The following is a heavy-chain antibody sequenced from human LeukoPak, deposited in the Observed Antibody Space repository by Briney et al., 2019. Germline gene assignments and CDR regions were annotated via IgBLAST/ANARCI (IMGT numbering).Heavy chain of an antibody. J-gene: IGHJ4*02. V-gene: IGHV3-23*01. D-gene: IGHD1-26*01. Sequence: PGGTLRLSCAASGFTFSSYGMSWVRQAPGKGLEWVSAISGSGGSTYYADSVKGRFTISRDNSKNTLYLQMNSLRAEDTAVYYCAKRGGSYYYFDYWGQGTLATVSS. CDR3: AKRGGSYYYFDY. CDR2: ISGSGGST. CDR1: GFTFSSYG.